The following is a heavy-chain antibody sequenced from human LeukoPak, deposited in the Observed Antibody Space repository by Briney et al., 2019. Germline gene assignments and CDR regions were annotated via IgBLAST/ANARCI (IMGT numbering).Heavy chain of an antibody. CDR1: GFTFSSYS. Sequence: GGSLRLSCAASGFTFSSYSMNWVRQAPGKGLEWVSYISSSGSTIYYADSVKGRFTISRDNSKNTLYLQMNSLRAEDTAVYYCAKDLRLWFGELSYFDYWGQGTLVTVSS. D-gene: IGHD3-10*01. V-gene: IGHV3-48*01. J-gene: IGHJ4*02. CDR2: ISSSGSTI. CDR3: AKDLRLWFGELSYFDY.